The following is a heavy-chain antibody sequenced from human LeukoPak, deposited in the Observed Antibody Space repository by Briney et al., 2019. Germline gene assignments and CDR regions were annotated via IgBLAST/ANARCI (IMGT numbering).Heavy chain of an antibody. Sequence: PGGSLRLSCAASGFTFSSYSMNWVRQAPGKGLEWVSSISSSSSYIYYADSVKGRFTISRDNAKNSLYLQMNSLRAEDTAVYYCARDEPPGRQPVDYWGQGTLVTVSS. V-gene: IGHV3-21*01. D-gene: IGHD6-25*01. J-gene: IGHJ4*02. CDR2: ISSSSSYI. CDR3: ARDEPPGRQPVDY. CDR1: GFTFSSYS.